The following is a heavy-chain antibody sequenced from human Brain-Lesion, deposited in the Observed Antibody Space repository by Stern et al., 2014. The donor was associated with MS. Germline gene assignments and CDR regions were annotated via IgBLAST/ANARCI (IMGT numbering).Heavy chain of an antibody. CDR3: ASNRGSGSFFDS. D-gene: IGHD1-26*01. J-gene: IGHJ4*02. Sequence: QVQLQESGPGLVKPSGTLSLTCAVSGGSISSGHWWSWVRQSPGKRLGWVGGMYHSGITNYNPSLESRVSISIDKSKNQFSLKVYSLTAADTAVYYCASNRGSGSFFDSWGQGSLVTVSS. V-gene: IGHV4-4*02. CDR1: GGSISSGHW. CDR2: MYHSGIT.